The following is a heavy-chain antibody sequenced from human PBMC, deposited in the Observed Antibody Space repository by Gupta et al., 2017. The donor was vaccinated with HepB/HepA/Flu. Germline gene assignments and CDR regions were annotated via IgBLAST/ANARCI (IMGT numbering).Heavy chain of an antibody. CDR3: ARLGAKQWNNWNTENSFDP. V-gene: IGHV5-51*01. J-gene: IGHJ5*02. D-gene: IGHD1-20*01. CDR2: IFPGDSDT. Sequence: EVQLVQSGAEMKKPGESLKISCKGSGYTFTSDWIGWVRQMPGKGLEWMGIIFPGDSDTRYSPSFQGQVTISADKSISTTYLHWSSLKASDTAMYYCARLGAKQWNNWNTENSFDPWGQGTLVTVSS. CDR1: GYTFTSDW.